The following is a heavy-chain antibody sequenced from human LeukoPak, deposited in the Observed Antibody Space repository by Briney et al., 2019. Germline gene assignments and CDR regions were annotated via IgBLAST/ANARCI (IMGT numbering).Heavy chain of an antibody. CDR1: GFTFSSYS. D-gene: IGHD3-10*01. V-gene: IGHV3-21*01. Sequence: GGSLRLSCAASGFTFSSYSMNWVRQAPGKGLEWVSSISSSSSYIYYADSVKGRFTISRDNAKNSLYLQMNSLRAEGTAVYYCARGGITMVREIDYWGQGTLVTVSS. J-gene: IGHJ4*02. CDR2: ISSSSSYI. CDR3: ARGGITMVREIDY.